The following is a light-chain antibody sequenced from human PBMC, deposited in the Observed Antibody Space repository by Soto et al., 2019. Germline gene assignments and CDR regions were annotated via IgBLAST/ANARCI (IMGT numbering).Light chain of an antibody. CDR3: QQYNNWPPPHT. J-gene: IGKJ2*01. Sequence: EIVMTQSPGTLSVSPGERATLSCRASQSISSNLAWYQQKPGQALRLLIYGASTRATGIPARFSGSGSGTEFTLTISSLQSEDFAVYYCQQYNNWPPPHTFGQGTKLEIK. CDR1: QSISSN. V-gene: IGKV3-15*01. CDR2: GAS.